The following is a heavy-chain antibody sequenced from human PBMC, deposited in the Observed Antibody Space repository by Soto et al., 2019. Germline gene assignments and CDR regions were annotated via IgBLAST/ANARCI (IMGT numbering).Heavy chain of an antibody. Sequence: QVQLQESGPGLVKPSETLSLTCTVSGGSISSHPWSWIRQSPGKGLEWIGSIYYSGRTVFNPSHNSRGAMTLDTSRNPFALNLTAVTATDTAVYYCAGDIPSGSYRFDYWGQGALVIVSS. J-gene: IGHJ4*02. CDR1: GGSISSHP. V-gene: IGHV4-59*08. D-gene: IGHD1-26*01. CDR3: AGDIPSGSYRFDY. CDR2: IYYSGRT.